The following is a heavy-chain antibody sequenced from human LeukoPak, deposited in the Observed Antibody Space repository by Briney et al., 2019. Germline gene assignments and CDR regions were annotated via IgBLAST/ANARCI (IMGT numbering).Heavy chain of an antibody. Sequence: GGSLRLSCAASGFTFSSYWMNWVRQAPGKGLEWVANIRQDGGEKYYVDSVKGRFTISRDNAKNSLYVQMNSLRAEDTAVYYWARVCRNAGNRYIEYWGQGILVTVSS. D-gene: IGHD1-26*01. CDR2: IRQDGGEK. J-gene: IGHJ4*02. V-gene: IGHV3-7*01. CDR3: ARVCRNAGNRYIEY. CDR1: GFTFSSYW.